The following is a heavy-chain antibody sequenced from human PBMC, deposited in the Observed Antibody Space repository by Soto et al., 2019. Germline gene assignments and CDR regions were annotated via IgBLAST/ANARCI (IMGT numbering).Heavy chain of an antibody. D-gene: IGHD6-19*01. J-gene: IGHJ4*02. Sequence: QTGGSLRLSCAASGFTFSTYTMSWVRQAPGKGLEWVSAISGSGGSTYYADSVKGRFTISRDNSKSTLFLQMNSLRADDTAVYYCAKDTGSSSFPLDYWGQGTLVTVSS. CDR3: AKDTGSSSFPLDY. CDR2: ISGSGGST. CDR1: GFTFSTYT. V-gene: IGHV3-23*01.